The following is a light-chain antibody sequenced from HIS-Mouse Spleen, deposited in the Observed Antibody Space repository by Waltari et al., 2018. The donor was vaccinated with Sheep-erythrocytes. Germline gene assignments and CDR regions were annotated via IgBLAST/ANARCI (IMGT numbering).Light chain of an antibody. J-gene: IGLJ3*02. CDR2: EGS. CDR1: SSDVGSYNL. CDR3: CSYAGSSTPWV. V-gene: IGLV2-23*01. Sequence: PPSASGSPGQSITISCTGTSSDVGSYNLVSWYQQHPGKAPKLMIYEGSKRPSGVSNRFSGSKSGNTASLTISGLQAEDEADYYCCSYAGSSTPWVFGGGTKLTVL.